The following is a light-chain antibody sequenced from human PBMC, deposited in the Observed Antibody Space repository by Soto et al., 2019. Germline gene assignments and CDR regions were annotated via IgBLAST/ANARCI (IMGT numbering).Light chain of an antibody. CDR1: SNDDGAFNY. V-gene: IGLV2-14*03. CDR2: GVS. CDR3: SSYTSGNTWV. Sequence: QSVLTQPASVSGSPGQSITISCTGSSNDDGAFNYVSWYRHSPGEAPKVLIRGVSIRPSGVSIRFSASKSANTASLTISGLQAEDEALYYCSSYTSGNTWVFGGGTKVTVL. J-gene: IGLJ3*02.